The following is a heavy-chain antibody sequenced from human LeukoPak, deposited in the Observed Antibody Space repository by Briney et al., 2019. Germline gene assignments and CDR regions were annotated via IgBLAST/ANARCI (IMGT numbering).Heavy chain of an antibody. CDR3: ARIGYYYDSSGLDY. V-gene: IGHV3-20*04. CDR1: GFTFDDYG. D-gene: IGHD3-22*01. Sequence: PGGSLRLSCAASGFTFDDYGMSWVRQAPGKGVEWVSGINWNGASTGYADSVKGGFTISRDNAKNSLYLQMNSLRADDTAFYFCARIGYYYDSSGLDYWGQGSLVTVSS. J-gene: IGHJ4*02. CDR2: INWNGAST.